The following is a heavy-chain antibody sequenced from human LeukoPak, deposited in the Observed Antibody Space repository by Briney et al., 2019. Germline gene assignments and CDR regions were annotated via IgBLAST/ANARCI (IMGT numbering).Heavy chain of an antibody. D-gene: IGHD4-17*01. V-gene: IGHV3-7*04. J-gene: IGHJ4*02. Sequence: GGSLRLSCAASGFTFSNYAMSWVRQAPGKGLEWVANIKQDGSEKYYVDSVKGRFTVSRDNAKNSLYLQMNSLRAEDTAVYSCARDFYGDFDFWGQGALVTVSS. CDR2: IKQDGSEK. CDR3: ARDFYGDFDF. CDR1: GFTFSNYA.